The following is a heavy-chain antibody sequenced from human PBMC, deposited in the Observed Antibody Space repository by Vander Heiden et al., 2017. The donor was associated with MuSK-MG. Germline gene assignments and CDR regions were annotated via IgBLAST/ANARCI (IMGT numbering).Heavy chain of an antibody. D-gene: IGHD2-21*01. Sequence: QVQLVQSGAEVKKPGSSVKVSCKASGGTFSSYTISWVRQAPGQGLEWMGRIIPILGIANYAQKFQGRVTITADKSTSTAYMELSSLRSEDTAVYYCARGGDGYNSAIPLAFDIWGQGTMVTVSS. V-gene: IGHV1-69*02. CDR1: GGTFSSYT. CDR3: ARGGDGYNSAIPLAFDI. J-gene: IGHJ3*02. CDR2: IIPILGIA.